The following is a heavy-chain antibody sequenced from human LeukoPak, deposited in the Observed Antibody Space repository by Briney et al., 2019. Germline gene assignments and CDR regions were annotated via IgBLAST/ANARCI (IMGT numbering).Heavy chain of an antibody. CDR1: GFTFSSYS. J-gene: IGHJ4*02. CDR3: ARDRLRASGYDFDY. Sequence: GGSLRLSCAASGFTFSSYSMNWVRQAPGKGLEWVSSISSSSSYIYYADSVKGRFTISKDNAKNSLYLQMNSLRAEDTAVYYCARDRLRASGYDFDYWGQGTLVTVSS. CDR2: ISSSSSYI. D-gene: IGHD5-12*01. V-gene: IGHV3-21*01.